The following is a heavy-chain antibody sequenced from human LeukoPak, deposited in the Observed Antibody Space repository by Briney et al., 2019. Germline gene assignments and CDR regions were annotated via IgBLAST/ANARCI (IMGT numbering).Heavy chain of an antibody. CDR2: ISSSGSTI. D-gene: IGHD1-20*01. V-gene: IGHV3-48*03. J-gene: IGHJ4*02. CDR3: ARGGITGTN. CDR1: GFTFSSYE. Sequence: PGGSLRLSCAASGFTFSSYEMNWVRQAPGKGLEWVSYISSSGSTIYYADPVKGRFTISRDNAKNSLCLQMNSLRAEDTAVYYCARGGITGTNWGQGTLVTVSS.